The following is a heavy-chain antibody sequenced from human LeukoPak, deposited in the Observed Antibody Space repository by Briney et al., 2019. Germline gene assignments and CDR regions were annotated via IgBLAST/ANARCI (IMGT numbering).Heavy chain of an antibody. V-gene: IGHV3-33*01. CDR3: ARVGRSGSYYLREFDY. CDR1: GFTFSSYG. Sequence: GGSLRLSCAASGFTFSSYGMHWVRQAPGKGLEWVAVIWYDGSNKYYADSVKGRFTISRDNSKNTLYLQMNSLRAEDTAVYYCARVGRSGSYYLREFDYWGQGTLVTVSS. D-gene: IGHD3-10*01. J-gene: IGHJ4*02. CDR2: IWYDGSNK.